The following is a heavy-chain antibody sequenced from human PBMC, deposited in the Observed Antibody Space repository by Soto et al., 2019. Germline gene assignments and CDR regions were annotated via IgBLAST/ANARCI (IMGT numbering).Heavy chain of an antibody. CDR2: VSGSGDST. V-gene: IGHV3-23*01. D-gene: IGHD3-10*01. CDR3: ATSNYGERY. Sequence: ELQVLESGGGLVQPGGSLRLTCAASGFTLSEYGTSWVRQAPGKGLEWVSFVSGSGDSTYYTDSVNGRFTISRDSSKNTVGLQMNSLRAEDTAVYNCATSNYGERYWGQGTLVTVSS. J-gene: IGHJ4*02. CDR1: GFTLSEYG.